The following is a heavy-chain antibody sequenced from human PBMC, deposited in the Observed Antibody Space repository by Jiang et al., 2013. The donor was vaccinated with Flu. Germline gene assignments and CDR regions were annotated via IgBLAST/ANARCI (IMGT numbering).Heavy chain of an antibody. V-gene: IGHV2-70*04. CDR1: GFSLNNTGVR. CDR3: ARSRLGYNNCFQY. CDR2: IDWDGEK. J-gene: IGHJ4*02. Sequence: KPTQTLTLTCTLSGFSLNNTGVRVNWIRQTPGKALEWLARIDWDGEKFYTTSLKTRLTISEDTSKNQVVLSMTNMDPVDTATYYCARSRLGYNNCFQYWGQGTLVTVSS. D-gene: IGHD5-24*01.